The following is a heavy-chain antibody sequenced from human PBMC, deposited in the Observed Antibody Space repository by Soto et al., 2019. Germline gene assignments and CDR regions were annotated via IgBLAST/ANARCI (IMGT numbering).Heavy chain of an antibody. CDR2: INSDGSST. J-gene: IGHJ4*02. V-gene: IGHV3-74*01. CDR3: ARVRCSGGSCYSGSVDY. CDR1: GFPFSSYW. D-gene: IGHD2-15*01. Sequence: GGSLRLSCGASGFPFSSYWMHWVRHAPGKGLVWVSRINSDGSSTSYADSVKGRFTISRDNAKNTLYLQMNSLRAEDTAVYYCARVRCSGGSCYSGSVDYWGQGTLVTVSS.